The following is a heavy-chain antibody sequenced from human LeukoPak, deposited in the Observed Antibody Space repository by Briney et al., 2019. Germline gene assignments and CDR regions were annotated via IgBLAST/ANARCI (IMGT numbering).Heavy chain of an antibody. CDR3: ARRRDLYSGSYYPFDY. V-gene: IGHV5-51*01. CDR2: IYPGDSDA. J-gene: IGHJ4*02. D-gene: IGHD1-26*01. CDR1: GYSFTTYW. Sequence: GESLKISCKGSGYSFTTYWIGWVRQMPGKGLEWMGVIYPGDSDARYSPSFQGQVTISADKSISTAYLQWSSLKASDTAMYYCARRRDLYSGSYYPFDYWGQGTLVTVSS.